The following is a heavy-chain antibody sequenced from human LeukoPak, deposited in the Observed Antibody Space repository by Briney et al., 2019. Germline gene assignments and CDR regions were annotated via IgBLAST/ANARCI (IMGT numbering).Heavy chain of an antibody. CDR3: ATYSVQYSSSRWGYYYYYMDV. D-gene: IGHD6-6*01. CDR1: GYTLTELS. Sequence: ASVKVFCKVSGYTLTELSMHWVQQAPGKGLEWMGGFDPEDGETIYAQKFQGRVTMTEDTSTDTAYMELSSLRSEDTAVYYCATYSVQYSSSRWGYYYYYMDVWGKGTTVTVSS. J-gene: IGHJ6*03. CDR2: FDPEDGET. V-gene: IGHV1-24*01.